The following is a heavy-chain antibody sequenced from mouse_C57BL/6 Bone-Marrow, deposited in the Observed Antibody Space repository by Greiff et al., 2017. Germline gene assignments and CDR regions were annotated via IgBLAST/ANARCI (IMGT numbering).Heavy chain of an antibody. Sequence: EVKLQESGPGLVKPSQSLSLTCSVTGYSITSGYYWNWIRQFPGNKLEWMGYISYDGSNNYNPSLKNRISITRDTSKNQFFLKLNSVTTEDTATYYCARDRLLRSAMDYWGQGTSVTVSS. J-gene: IGHJ4*01. D-gene: IGHD2-3*01. V-gene: IGHV3-6*01. CDR1: GYSITSGYY. CDR2: ISYDGSN. CDR3: ARDRLLRSAMDY.